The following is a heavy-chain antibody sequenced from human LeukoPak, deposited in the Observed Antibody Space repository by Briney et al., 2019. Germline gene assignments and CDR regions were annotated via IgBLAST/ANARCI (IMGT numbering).Heavy chain of an antibody. CDR3: ARKGWYSDL. J-gene: IGHJ2*01. Sequence: GGSLRLSCAASGFTFNSYWMTWVRQAPGKGLEGVASINQDGSQKYYVESLKGRFTISRDNAKNSHYLQMNSLRAEDTAVYYCARKGWYSDLWGRGTRVSVSS. V-gene: IGHV3-7*01. CDR1: GFTFNSYW. CDR2: INQDGSQK.